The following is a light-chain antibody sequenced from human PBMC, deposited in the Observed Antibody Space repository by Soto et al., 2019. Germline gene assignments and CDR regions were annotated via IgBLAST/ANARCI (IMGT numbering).Light chain of an antibody. CDR3: QHYDNLFT. V-gene: IGKV1-33*01. Sequence: DLQMTQSPASLSASVGDRVTITCQASQVIRKFLDWYQQKHGKAHKLLINDASNLETGVPSRFSGSGSGTDCTLTINSLQPEDSATYYCQHYDNLFTCGPGTTIDIK. CDR1: QVIRKF. J-gene: IGKJ3*01. CDR2: DAS.